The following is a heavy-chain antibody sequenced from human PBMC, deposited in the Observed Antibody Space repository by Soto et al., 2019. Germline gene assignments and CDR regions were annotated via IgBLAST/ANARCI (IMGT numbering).Heavy chain of an antibody. J-gene: IGHJ5*02. CDR3: ARAGPATYYYDSSGYYNWFDP. CDR2: IKQDGSEK. D-gene: IGHD3-22*01. Sequence: LRLSCAASGFTLSNYWMSWVRQAPGKGLEWVANIKQDGSEKNYVDSVKGRFTISRDNAKSSLYLQMNSLRSEDTAVYYCARAGPATYYYDSSGYYNWFDPWGQGTLVTVSS. CDR1: GFTLSNYW. V-gene: IGHV3-7*03.